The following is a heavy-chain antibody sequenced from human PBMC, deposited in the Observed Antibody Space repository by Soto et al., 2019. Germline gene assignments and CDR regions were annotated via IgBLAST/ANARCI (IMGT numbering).Heavy chain of an antibody. D-gene: IGHD6-19*01. CDR3: AIEWGNRPVAGSEAFDV. CDR1: GLTFSVSA. Sequence: EVQLLESGGGLVQPGGSLRLSCVASGLTFSVSAMTWVRQAPGKGLEWVSTTGLGGRTTYYGDSVKGRFTVSRDNSRNTLDLQMSSLRAEDTAVYYCAIEWGNRPVAGSEAFDVWGQGTVVTVSS. CDR2: TGLGGRTT. J-gene: IGHJ3*01. V-gene: IGHV3-23*01.